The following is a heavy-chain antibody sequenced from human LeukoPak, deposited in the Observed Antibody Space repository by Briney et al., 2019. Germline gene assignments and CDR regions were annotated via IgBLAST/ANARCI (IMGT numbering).Heavy chain of an antibody. D-gene: IGHD5-12*01. CDR3: ASYRPPIN. J-gene: IGHJ4*02. CDR2: INPNTGDT. V-gene: IGHV1-2*02. CDR1: GYRFIAYY. Sequence: GASVKVSCKASGYRFIAYYMHWVRQAPGQELEWLGWINPNTGDTNYAQSCQGRITMTRDTSISTAYMELSSLDYDDTAVYYGASYRPPINWGQGTLVTVSS.